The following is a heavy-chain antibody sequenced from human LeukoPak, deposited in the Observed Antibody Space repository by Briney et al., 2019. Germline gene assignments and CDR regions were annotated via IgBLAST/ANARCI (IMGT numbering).Heavy chain of an antibody. D-gene: IGHD6-13*01. J-gene: IGHJ4*02. CDR2: ISGSGGST. V-gene: IGHV3-23*01. CDR3: AEPGGRQQLVPY. CDR1: GFTFSSYA. Sequence: GGSLRLSCAASGFTFSSYAMSWVRQAPGKGLEWVSAISGSGGSTYYADSVKGRFTISRDNSKNTLYLQMNSLRAEDTAVYYCAEPGGRQQLVPYWGQGTLVTVSS.